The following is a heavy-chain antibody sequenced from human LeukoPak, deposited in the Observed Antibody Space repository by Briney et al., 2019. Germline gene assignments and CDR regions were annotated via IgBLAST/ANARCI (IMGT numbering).Heavy chain of an antibody. CDR2: IYPGDSDT. D-gene: IGHD2-2*01. CDR3: ARVVVPAAMGNWFDP. J-gene: IGHJ5*02. Sequence: GESLKISCKGSGYSFTSYRIGWVRQMPGKGLEWMGIIYPGDSDTRYSPSFQGQVAISADKSISTAYLQWSSLKASDTAMYYCARVVVPAAMGNWFDPWGQGTLVTVSS. V-gene: IGHV5-51*01. CDR1: GYSFTSYR.